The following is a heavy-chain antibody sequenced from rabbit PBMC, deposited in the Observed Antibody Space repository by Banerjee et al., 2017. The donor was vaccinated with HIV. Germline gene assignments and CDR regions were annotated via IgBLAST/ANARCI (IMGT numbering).Heavy chain of an antibody. J-gene: IGHJ4*01. Sequence: QEQLEESGGGLVQPEGSLTLTCTASGFSFSNKYVICWVRQAPGKGLEWIACINTSSGNAIYANGAKGRFTISKTSSTTVTMQMTSLTAADTATYFCTRDFAGVSGWNVNLWGQGTLVTVS. D-gene: IGHD1-1*01. CDR1: GFSFSNKYV. CDR3: TRDFAGVSGWNVNL. CDR2: INTSSGNA. V-gene: IGHV1S45*01.